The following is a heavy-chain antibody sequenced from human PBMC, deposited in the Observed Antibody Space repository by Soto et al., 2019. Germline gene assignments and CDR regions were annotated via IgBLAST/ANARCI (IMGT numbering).Heavy chain of an antibody. Sequence: GGSLRLSCAASTFTFSNHWMRWVRQAPGKGLEWVANINQGGSAKYYLDSVKGRFTISRDNAKNSLDLQMNSLRAEDTAVYYCARIYCSTTSCYIDYWGQGTLVTVSS. V-gene: IGHV3-7*01. CDR2: INQGGSAK. CDR3: ARIYCSTTSCYIDY. J-gene: IGHJ4*02. D-gene: IGHD2-2*02. CDR1: TFTFSNHW.